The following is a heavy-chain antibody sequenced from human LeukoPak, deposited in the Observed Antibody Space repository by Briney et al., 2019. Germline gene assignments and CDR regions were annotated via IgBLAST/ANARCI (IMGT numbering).Heavy chain of an antibody. J-gene: IGHJ4*02. CDR1: GFTFGDYV. CDR3: TRARTYSSSWYYFDF. Sequence: GGSLRLSCPASGFTFGDYVMSWVRQAPGKGLEGVGFIRSKAYGGTTEYAASVKGRFTISRDDSKSIAYLQMNSLKTEDTAVYYCTRARTYSSSWYYFDFWGQGTLVTVSS. D-gene: IGHD6-13*01. V-gene: IGHV3-49*04. CDR2: IRSKAYGGTT.